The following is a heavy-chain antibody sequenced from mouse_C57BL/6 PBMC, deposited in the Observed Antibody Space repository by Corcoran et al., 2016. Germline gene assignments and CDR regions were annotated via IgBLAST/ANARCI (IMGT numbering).Heavy chain of an antibody. V-gene: IGHV9-3*01. J-gene: IGHJ2*01. CDR2: INTYSGVP. D-gene: IGHD2-13*01. Sequence: QIPLVQSGPELKKPGETVKISCKASGYTFTTCGMSWVKQAPGKGLKWMGWINTYSGVPTYADDFKGRFAFSLDTSASTAYLQINNLKNEDTATYFCARLETRLGYWGQGTTLTVS. CDR3: ARLETRLGY. CDR1: GYTFTTCG.